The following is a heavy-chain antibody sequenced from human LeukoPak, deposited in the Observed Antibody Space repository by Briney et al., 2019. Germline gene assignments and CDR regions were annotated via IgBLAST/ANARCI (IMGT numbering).Heavy chain of an antibody. CDR1: GGSISSYY. D-gene: IGHD4-17*01. CDR2: IYYSGST. Sequence: SETLSLTCTVSGGSISSYYWSWIRQPPGKGLEWIGYIYYSGSTNYNPSLKSRVTISVDTSKNQFSLKLSSVTAADTAVYYCARDRLRRTTPIKYYYYGMDVWGQGTTVTVSS. V-gene: IGHV4-59*01. J-gene: IGHJ6*02. CDR3: ARDRLRRTTPIKYYYYGMDV.